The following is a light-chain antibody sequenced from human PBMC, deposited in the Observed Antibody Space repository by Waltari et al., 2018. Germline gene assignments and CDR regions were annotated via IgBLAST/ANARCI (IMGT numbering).Light chain of an antibody. CDR1: QSVFYSSYNKND. CDR3: HQYYSIPYT. J-gene: IGKJ2*01. Sequence: DIVMTQSPDSLSVSLGERATINCKSSQSVFYSSYNKNDLAWYQQKPGQTPKLLIDCASTRESGVPDRVSGSGSGTDFTLTISSLQAEDVAVYYCHQYYSIPYTFGQGTKLEVK. V-gene: IGKV4-1*01. CDR2: CAS.